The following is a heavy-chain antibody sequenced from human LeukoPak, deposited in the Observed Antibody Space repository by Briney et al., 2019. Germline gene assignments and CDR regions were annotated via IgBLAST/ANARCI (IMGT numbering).Heavy chain of an antibody. Sequence: PSETLSLTCAVSGHSISSGYYCGWIRQPPGKGLEWIGTMYHRGSTYYNPSLKSRVTMSGDTSKNHFSLKLSSVIAADAAVYYCARHRGDNSNPRYYFYYMDVWGKGTTATVSS. D-gene: IGHD4-11*01. J-gene: IGHJ6*03. CDR1: GHSISSGYY. CDR3: ARHRGDNSNPRYYFYYMDV. V-gene: IGHV4-38-2*01. CDR2: MYHRGST.